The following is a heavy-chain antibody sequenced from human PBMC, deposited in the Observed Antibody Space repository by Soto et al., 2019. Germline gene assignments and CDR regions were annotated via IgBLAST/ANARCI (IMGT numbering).Heavy chain of an antibody. D-gene: IGHD1-1*01. CDR2: ISSSGSHA. CDR1: GFIFSSYS. J-gene: IGHJ4*02. CDR3: ARDRDGYNAVDY. V-gene: IGHV3-21*01. Sequence: EVQLVESGGGLAKPGGSLRLSCAASGFIFSSYSMNWVRQVPGKGLEWVSCISSSGSHAYYADSGKGRFTISRDNAKESRYLQMNSVRAEDTAVYYCARDRDGYNAVDYWGQGTLVTVSS.